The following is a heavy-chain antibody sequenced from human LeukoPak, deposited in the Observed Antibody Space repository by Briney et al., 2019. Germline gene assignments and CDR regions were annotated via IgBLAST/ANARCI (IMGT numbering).Heavy chain of an antibody. D-gene: IGHD6-6*01. V-gene: IGHV4-61*02. CDR3: ARDVQQLVETGYYYYYMDV. Sequence: SETLSLTCTVSGGSISSGSYYWRWIRQPAGKGLEWIVRIYTSGSTNYNPSLKSRVTISVDTSKNQFSLKLSSVTAADTAVYYCARDVQQLVETGYYYYYMDVWGKGTTVTVSS. CDR2: IYTSGST. CDR1: GGSISSGSYY. J-gene: IGHJ6*03.